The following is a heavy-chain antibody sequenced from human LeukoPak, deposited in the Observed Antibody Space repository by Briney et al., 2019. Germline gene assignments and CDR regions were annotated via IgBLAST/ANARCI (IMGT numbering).Heavy chain of an antibody. D-gene: IGHD6-19*01. CDR1: GYTFINYY. V-gene: IGHV1-2*02. J-gene: IGHJ5*02. CDR3: ARDGGWGYNWFDP. Sequence: ASVKVSCKASGYTFINYYIHWVRQAPGQGLEWMGWINPNSGGTIYAQNFQGRVTMTSDTPISTAYMEVTRLRSDDTAVYYCARDGGWGYNWFDPWGQGTLVTVSS. CDR2: INPNSGGT.